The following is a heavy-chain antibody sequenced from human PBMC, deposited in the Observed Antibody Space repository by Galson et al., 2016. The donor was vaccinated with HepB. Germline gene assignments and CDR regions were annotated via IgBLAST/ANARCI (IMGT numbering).Heavy chain of an antibody. CDR1: GGSIAGGAYY. CDR3: ARESYSSGWYGDQSRWFDP. J-gene: IGHJ5*02. Sequence: TLSLTCTVSGGSIAGGAYYWSWIRQHPGKGLEWMGYIFYSGSTYYNPSLKSRVTILVDTSKNQFFLKLSSVTAADTAVYYCARESYSSGWYGDQSRWFDPWGQGTLVTVSS. CDR2: IFYSGST. V-gene: IGHV4-31*03. D-gene: IGHD6-19*01.